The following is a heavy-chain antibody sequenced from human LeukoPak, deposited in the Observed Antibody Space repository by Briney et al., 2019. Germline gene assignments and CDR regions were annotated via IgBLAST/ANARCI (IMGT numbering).Heavy chain of an antibody. Sequence: GASLQISCKGSGYTFSNFWIGWVRQMPGKGLEWMGIIYPGDSDTRYSPSFQGQVTISADKSINTAYLRWSSLKPSDTAMYYCARRYGLPTVGVGEDAFEIWGQGTMVTVSS. CDR3: ARRYGLPTVGVGEDAFEI. CDR1: GYTFSNFW. J-gene: IGHJ3*02. D-gene: IGHD3-3*01. V-gene: IGHV5-51*01. CDR2: IYPGDSDT.